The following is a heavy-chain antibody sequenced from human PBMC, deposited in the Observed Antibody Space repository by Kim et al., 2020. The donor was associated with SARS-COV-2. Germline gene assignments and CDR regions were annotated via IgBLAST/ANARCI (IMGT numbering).Heavy chain of an antibody. CDR2: ISNDGRNT. CDR3: AKRDGRSSYWSSMDD. J-gene: IGHJ4*02. D-gene: IGHD3-10*01. Sequence: GGSLRLSCAASGFTFSSIGMHWVRQAPGKGLEWVAVISNDGRNTFYEDSVKGRFTISRDNSKNTVSLQMNSLRAEDTAVYYCAKRDGRSSYWSSMDDWGQGTLVTVSS. V-gene: IGHV3-30*18. CDR1: GFTFSSIG.